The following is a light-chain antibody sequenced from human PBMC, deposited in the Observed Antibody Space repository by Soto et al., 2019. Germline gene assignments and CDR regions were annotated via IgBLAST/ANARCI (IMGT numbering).Light chain of an antibody. CDR3: QQRSNWPLT. Sequence: EIVLTQSPATLSVSPGERATLSCRASRSVSNFLAWYQQKPGQVPRLLIFDATYRATGVPARFSGSGSGTDFTLTISSLEPGDFAAYYCQQRSNWPLTFGGGTKVEIK. CDR2: DAT. J-gene: IGKJ4*01. CDR1: RSVSNF. V-gene: IGKV3-11*01.